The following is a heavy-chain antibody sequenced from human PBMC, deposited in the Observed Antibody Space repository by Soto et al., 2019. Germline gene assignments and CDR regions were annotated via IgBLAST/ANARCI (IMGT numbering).Heavy chain of an antibody. V-gene: IGHV4-59*01. D-gene: IGHD3-22*01. J-gene: IGHJ5*02. Sequence: QVQLQESGPGLVKPSETLSLTCTVSGGSINNYYWTWIRQPPGKGLEWIGYVSYTGSTSYNPSLKSRAIISLDTSSNHFSLSLSSVTAADTVVYFCARYSPPKKAYDSNPGWFDPWGQGTLVAVSS. CDR2: VSYTGST. CDR3: ARYSPPKKAYDSNPGWFDP. CDR1: GGSINNYY.